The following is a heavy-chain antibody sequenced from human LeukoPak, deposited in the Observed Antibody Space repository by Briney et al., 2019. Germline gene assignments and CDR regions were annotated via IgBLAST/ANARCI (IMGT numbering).Heavy chain of an antibody. Sequence: GGSLRLSCAASGFTVSSNYMSWVRQAPGKGLEWVSVIYSGGSTYYADSVKGRFTISRDNSKNTLYPQMNSLRAEDTAVYYCARDKTGYCSGGSCSGGMDVWGQGTTVTVSS. J-gene: IGHJ6*02. CDR1: GFTVSSNY. CDR2: IYSGGST. D-gene: IGHD2-15*01. V-gene: IGHV3-53*01. CDR3: ARDKTGYCSGGSCSGGMDV.